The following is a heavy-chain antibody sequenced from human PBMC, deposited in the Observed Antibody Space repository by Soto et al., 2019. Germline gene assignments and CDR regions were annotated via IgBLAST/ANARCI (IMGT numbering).Heavy chain of an antibody. CDR1: GYTFTGYA. V-gene: IGHV1-3*05. CDR2: INAGNGNT. J-gene: IGHJ4*02. CDR3: ARAVAVAADFDY. D-gene: IGHD6-19*01. Sequence: QVQLVQSGAEEKKPGASVKVSWKASGYTFTGYAMHWVRQAPGQRLEWMGWINAGNGNTKYSQKFQGRVTITRDTSASTAYMELSSLRSEDTAVYYCARAVAVAADFDYWGQGTLVTVSS.